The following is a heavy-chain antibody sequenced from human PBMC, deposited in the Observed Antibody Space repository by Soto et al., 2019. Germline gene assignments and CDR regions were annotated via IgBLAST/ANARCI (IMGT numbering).Heavy chain of an antibody. J-gene: IGHJ4*02. Sequence: GGSLRLSCAASGFTFISYWMHWGRQAPGKGLVWVSRTNSDESRTTYGDSVKDRFTISRDNAKNTLYLQMNSLRAEDTAVYYCAREAPIGLRPVPIDYWGQGTPVTVS. CDR3: AREAPIGLRPVPIDY. CDR1: GFTFISYW. D-gene: IGHD3-16*01. CDR2: TNSDESRT. V-gene: IGHV3-74*01.